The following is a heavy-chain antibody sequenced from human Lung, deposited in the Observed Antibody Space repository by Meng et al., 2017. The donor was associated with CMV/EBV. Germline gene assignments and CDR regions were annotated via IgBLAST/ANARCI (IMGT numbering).Heavy chain of an antibody. Sequence: QVQLVESGGGVVQSGGSLRLSCAASGFTFSGYGMHWVRQAPGKGLEWVAFIRYDGSNKYYADSVKGRFTISRDNSKNTLYLQMNSLRAEDTAVYYCAKVPDYGDYAAYFDYWGQGTLVTVSS. CDR1: GFTFSGYG. CDR2: IRYDGSNK. D-gene: IGHD4-17*01. J-gene: IGHJ4*02. CDR3: AKVPDYGDYAAYFDY. V-gene: IGHV3-30*02.